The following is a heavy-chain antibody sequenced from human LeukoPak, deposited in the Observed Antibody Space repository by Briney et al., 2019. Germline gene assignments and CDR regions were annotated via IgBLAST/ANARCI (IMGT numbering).Heavy chain of an antibody. V-gene: IGHV5-51*01. J-gene: IGHJ5*02. CDR2: IYPGYSDA. Sequence: GESLKISCKISGYRLTNNWIGWVRQVPGKGLEWMGLIYPGYSDAKYSPSFQGQVTLSVDTSISTTYLQLGGLRASDTAIYYCVKFALSSSLDHWGQGTLVTVSS. D-gene: IGHD6-13*01. CDR3: VKFALSSSLDH. CDR1: GYRLTNNW.